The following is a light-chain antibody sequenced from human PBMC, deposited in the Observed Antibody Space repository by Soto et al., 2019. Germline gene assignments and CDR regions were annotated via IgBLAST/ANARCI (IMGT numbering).Light chain of an antibody. CDR2: GAS. CDR1: QSVSSN. Sequence: EIVMTQSPATLSVSPGERATFSCRASQSVSSNLAWYQQKPGQAPRLLIYGASIRATGIPARFSGSGSGTEFTLTISSLQSEDFSVYYCQHYKNWPTWTFGQGTKVDIK. CDR3: QHYKNWPTWT. V-gene: IGKV3-15*01. J-gene: IGKJ1*01.